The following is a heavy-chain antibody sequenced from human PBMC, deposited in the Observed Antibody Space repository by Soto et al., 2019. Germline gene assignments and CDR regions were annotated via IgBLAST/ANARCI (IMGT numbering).Heavy chain of an antibody. J-gene: IGHJ6*02. CDR3: ARNILTGYLNYYGMDV. D-gene: IGHD3-9*01. Sequence: GGSLRLSCAASGFTFSDYAMHWVRQAPGKGLEWVAVISYDGNNKYYADFVKGRFTISRDNSKNTLYLQMNSLRAEDTSVYYCARNILTGYLNYYGMDVWGQGTTVTVSS. CDR2: ISYDGNNK. CDR1: GFTFSDYA. V-gene: IGHV3-30-3*01.